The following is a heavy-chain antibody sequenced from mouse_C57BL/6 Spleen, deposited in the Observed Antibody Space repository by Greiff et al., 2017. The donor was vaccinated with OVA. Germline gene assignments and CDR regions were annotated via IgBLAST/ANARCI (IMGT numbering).Heavy chain of an antibody. V-gene: IGHV3-6*01. CDR3: AGASTEEAPYGYFDV. J-gene: IGHJ1*03. CDR2: IRYDGSN. Sequence: EVQLQESGPGLVKPSQSLSLTCSVTGYSITSGYYWNWIRQFPGNKLEWMGYIRYDGSNNYNPSLKNPTSITRDTSKTQIFLKLNYVTTEDTAADYCAGASTEEAPYGYFDVWGTGTTVTVSS. CDR1: GYSITSGYY. D-gene: IGHD1-1*01.